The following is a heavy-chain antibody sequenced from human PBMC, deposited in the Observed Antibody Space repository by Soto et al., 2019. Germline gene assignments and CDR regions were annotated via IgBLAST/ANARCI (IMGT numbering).Heavy chain of an antibody. CDR1: GFTFSDAT. Sequence: GGSLRLSCATSGFTFSDATIHWVRRASGKGLEWVGRIRSKANSYTTEYATSVKGKFTISRDDTKNTAYLQMSSLKTEDTAVYFCTRFRHAVDGTDNSDYWGQGTLVTGSS. J-gene: IGHJ4*02. CDR2: IRSKANSYTT. V-gene: IGHV3-73*01. CDR3: TRFRHAVDGTDNSDY. D-gene: IGHD6-19*01.